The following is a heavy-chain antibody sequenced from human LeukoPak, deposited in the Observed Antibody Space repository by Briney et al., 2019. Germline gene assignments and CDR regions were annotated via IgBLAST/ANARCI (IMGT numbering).Heavy chain of an antibody. Sequence: PGGSLRLSCAASGFSFGTYAMTWVRQAPGKGLECVSTVSGSGGNTYHTDSVKGRFTISRDNSKNTLFLQMSSLRAEDTALYYCTKAGVVSAFGYWGQGVLVTVSS. J-gene: IGHJ4*02. D-gene: IGHD3-22*01. CDR2: VSGSGGNT. CDR3: TKAGVVSAFGY. CDR1: GFSFGTYA. V-gene: IGHV3-23*01.